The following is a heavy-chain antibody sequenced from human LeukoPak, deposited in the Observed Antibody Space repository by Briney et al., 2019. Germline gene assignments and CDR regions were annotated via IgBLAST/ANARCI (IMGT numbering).Heavy chain of an antibody. J-gene: IGHJ5*02. CDR2: ISSSSSYI. CDR1: GFTFSSYS. CDR3: ARDYYDSSGYYQYNWFDP. D-gene: IGHD3-22*01. V-gene: IGHV3-21*01. Sequence: PGGSLRLSCAASGFTFSSYSMNWVRQAPGKGLEWVSSISSSSSYIYYADSVKGRFTISRDNAKNSLYLQMNSLRAEDTAVYYCARDYYDSSGYYQYNWFDPWGQGTLVTVSS.